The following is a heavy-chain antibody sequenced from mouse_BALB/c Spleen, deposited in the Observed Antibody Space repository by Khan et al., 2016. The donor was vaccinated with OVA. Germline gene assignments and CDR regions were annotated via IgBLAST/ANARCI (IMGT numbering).Heavy chain of an antibody. D-gene: IGHD2-14*01. CDR2: LNPSNYYT. CDR1: GYTFTSYT. Sequence: QMQLEESGAELARPGASVKMSCKASGYTFTSYTIHWVRLRPGQALDWIGHLNPSNYYTNYNQKFKDKAALIVDKSPPTAYMQLSSLTSEDSAVYYCIREGAYYRSDGWFAYWGQGTLVTVSA. CDR3: IREGAYYRSDGWFAY. V-gene: IGHV1-4*01. J-gene: IGHJ3*01.